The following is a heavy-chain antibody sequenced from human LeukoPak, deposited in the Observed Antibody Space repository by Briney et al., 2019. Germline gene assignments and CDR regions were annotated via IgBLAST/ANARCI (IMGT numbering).Heavy chain of an antibody. Sequence: GGSLRLSCAASGFTFSSYSMNWVRQPPGKGLEWVSSISSSSSYIYYADSVKGRFTISRDNAKNSLYLQMNSLRAEDTAVYYCARENYDYVWGSYRYPSSIDYWGQGTLVTVSS. J-gene: IGHJ4*02. CDR2: ISSSSSYI. D-gene: IGHD3-16*02. CDR3: ARENYDYVWGSYRYPSSIDY. V-gene: IGHV3-21*01. CDR1: GFTFSSYS.